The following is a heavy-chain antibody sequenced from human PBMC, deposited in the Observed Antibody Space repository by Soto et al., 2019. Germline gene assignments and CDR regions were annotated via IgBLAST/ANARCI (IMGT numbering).Heavy chain of an antibody. CDR2: ISYDGTIK. D-gene: IGHD5-18*01. Sequence: QVPLVESGGGVVQPGRSLKLSCADSGFTFSSYAMHWVRQAPGKGLEWVAIISYDGTIKYYADSVKGRFTISRDNSKNTLYLQMNSLRAEDTAVYYCARDLSGYGYDYWGQGALVTVSS. J-gene: IGHJ4*02. V-gene: IGHV3-30*04. CDR3: ARDLSGYGYDY. CDR1: GFTFSSYA.